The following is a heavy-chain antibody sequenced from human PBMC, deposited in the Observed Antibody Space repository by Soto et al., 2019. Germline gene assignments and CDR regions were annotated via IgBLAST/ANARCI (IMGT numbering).Heavy chain of an antibody. CDR2: IYHSGST. D-gene: IGHD1-26*01. CDR3: ARMSGTYYVPDY. Sequence: QVQLQESGPRLVEASQTLSLTCTVSNGSITSSGYYWSWIRQPPGKRLEWIGYIYHSGSTFYSPSLQCRLTMSVDTSKNQFSLTLSSVTAADTAVYHCARMSGTYYVPDYWGQGTLVTVSS. CDR1: NGSITSSGYY. J-gene: IGHJ4*02. V-gene: IGHV4-31*03.